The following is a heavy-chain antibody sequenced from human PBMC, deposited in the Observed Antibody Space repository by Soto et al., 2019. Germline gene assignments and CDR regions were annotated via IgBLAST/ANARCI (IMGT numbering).Heavy chain of an antibody. J-gene: IGHJ5*02. CDR3: AHSFLLGATQYNCFAP. V-gene: IGHV2-5*02. Sequence: GPTLVNPTQTLTLTCTFSGFSLSSSGVGVGWIRQPPGKALEGLALIYWDDDERYSPSLKSRLTITKDTSKKQVLLPLTNMDPVDTATYYCAHSFLLGATQYNCFAPWGQGTLVTVSS. D-gene: IGHD1-26*01. CDR2: IYWDDDE. CDR1: GFSLSSSGVG.